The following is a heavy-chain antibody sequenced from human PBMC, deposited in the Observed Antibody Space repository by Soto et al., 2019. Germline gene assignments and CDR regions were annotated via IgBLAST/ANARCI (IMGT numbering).Heavy chain of an antibody. J-gene: IGHJ4*02. CDR1: GGTFSSDA. CDR3: AREARDRPTSLWAPFDC. Sequence: ASVKVSCKASGGTFSSDAISWVRQAPGQGLEWMGGIIPIFGTANYAQKFQGRVTITADESTSTAYMELSSLRSEDTAVYYCAREARDRPTSLWAPFDCWGQGTLVTVSS. D-gene: IGHD3-16*02. V-gene: IGHV1-69*13. CDR2: IIPIFGTA.